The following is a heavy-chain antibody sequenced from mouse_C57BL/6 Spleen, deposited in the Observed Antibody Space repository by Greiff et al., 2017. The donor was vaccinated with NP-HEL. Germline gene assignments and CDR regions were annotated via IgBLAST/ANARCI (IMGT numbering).Heavy chain of an antibody. CDR3: ARQDYYDGYFDV. J-gene: IGHJ1*03. V-gene: IGHV5-12*01. CDR1: GFTFSDYY. Sequence: EVKVVESGGGLVQPGGSLKLSCAASGFTFSDYYMYWVRQTPEKRLEWVAYISNGGGSTYYPDTVKGRFTISRDNAKNTLYLQMSRLKSEDTAMYYSARQDYYDGYFDVWGTGTTVTVSS. D-gene: IGHD1-1*01. CDR2: ISNGGGST.